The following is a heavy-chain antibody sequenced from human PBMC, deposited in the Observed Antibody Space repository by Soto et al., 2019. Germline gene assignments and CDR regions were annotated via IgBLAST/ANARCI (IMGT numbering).Heavy chain of an antibody. V-gene: IGHV1-18*01. Sequence: QVHLVQSGAEVKKPGASVKVSCKGSGYAFTTYGITWVRQAPRQGLEWMGWISAHNGNTNYAQKPQGRVTVTRDTSTSTAYMELRSLRSDDTAVYYCARGRYGDYWGQGALVTVSS. CDR1: GYAFTTYG. J-gene: IGHJ4*02. D-gene: IGHD1-1*01. CDR3: ARGRYGDY. CDR2: ISAHNGNT.